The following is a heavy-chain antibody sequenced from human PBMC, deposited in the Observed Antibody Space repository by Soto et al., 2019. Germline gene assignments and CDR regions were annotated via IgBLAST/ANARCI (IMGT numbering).Heavy chain of an antibody. CDR1: GFTFSTYA. CDR2: ISGSGGST. J-gene: IGHJ4*02. CDR3: AKARGDCGSGQSYEY. D-gene: IGHD3-10*01. Sequence: EVHLLESGGGLAQTGGSLRLSCAASGFTFSTYAMGWVRQAPGKGLVWVSGISGSGGSTYYADPVKGRFTISRDNSKNTLYLQMNSLRAEDTAMYYCAKARGDCGSGQSYEYWGQGTLITVSS. V-gene: IGHV3-23*01.